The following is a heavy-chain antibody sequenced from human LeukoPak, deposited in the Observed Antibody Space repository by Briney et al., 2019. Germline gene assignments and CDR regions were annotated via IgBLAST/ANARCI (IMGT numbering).Heavy chain of an antibody. J-gene: IGHJ6*03. Sequence: GGSLRLSCAASGFTFSSYAMSWVRQAPGKGLEWASAISGSGGSTYYADSVKGRFTISRDNSKNTLYLQMNSLRAEDTAVYYCAKAHWGSGPYYYYYVDVWGKGTTVTVSS. CDR3: AKAHWGSGPYYYYYVDV. CDR1: GFTFSSYA. D-gene: IGHD7-27*01. CDR2: ISGSGGST. V-gene: IGHV3-23*01.